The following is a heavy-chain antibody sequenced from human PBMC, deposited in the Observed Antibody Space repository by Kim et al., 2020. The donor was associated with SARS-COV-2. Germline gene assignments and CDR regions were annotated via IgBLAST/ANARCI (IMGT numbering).Heavy chain of an antibody. J-gene: IGHJ4*02. Sequence: GGSLRLSCAASGFTFSRRAMSRVRQVPGKGLEWIASVNNNNNPYYADSVKGRFTVSRDNTKDTFHLQMNSLRADDTALYYCAKDHPSSGWPTFDSWGQGTLVVVSS. CDR2: VNNNNNP. CDR3: AKDHPSSGWPTFDS. V-gene: IGHV3-23*05. CDR1: GFTFSRRA. D-gene: IGHD6-19*01.